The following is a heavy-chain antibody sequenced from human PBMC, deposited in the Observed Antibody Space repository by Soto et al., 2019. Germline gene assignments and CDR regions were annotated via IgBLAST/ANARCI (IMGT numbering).Heavy chain of an antibody. D-gene: IGHD6-13*01. CDR1: GYTFTSYY. J-gene: IGHJ4*02. CDR2: INPRGGST. V-gene: IGHV1-46*01. CDR3: ARDIGEQQVGGVDF. Sequence: QVQLVQSGAEVKKPGASVKVSCKASGYTFTSYYMHWVRQAPGQGLEWMGIINPRGGSTSYAQKFQGRVTMTRETSTSTVYMDLSSLRSEDTAVYYCARDIGEQQVGGVDFWGQGTLVTVSS.